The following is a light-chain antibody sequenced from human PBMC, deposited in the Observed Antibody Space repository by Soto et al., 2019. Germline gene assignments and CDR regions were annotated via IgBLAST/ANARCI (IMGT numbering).Light chain of an antibody. V-gene: IGKV3-11*01. CDR1: QSVNSY. CDR2: DAS. Sequence: EIVLTQSPATLSLSPGDRVTLSCRASQSVNSYLAWYQQKPGQAPRLLIYDASNRATGIPARFSGSGSGTDFTLTISSLEPEDFAVYYCQQRSNWPSTFGGGTKVEIK. CDR3: QQRSNWPST. J-gene: IGKJ4*01.